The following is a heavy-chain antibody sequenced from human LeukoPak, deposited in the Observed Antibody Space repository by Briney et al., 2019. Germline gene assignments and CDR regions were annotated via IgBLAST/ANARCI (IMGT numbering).Heavy chain of an antibody. J-gene: IGHJ4*02. CDR3: ARDSDYGDPY. Sequence: GGSLRLSCSASGISLTDYYMSWFGLSPDKGLEWIAYITSSGATTEYADSVKGRFTISRVNAKNSLYLQMNSLRPDDTAVYYCARDSDYGDPYWGQGTLVTVSS. V-gene: IGHV3-11*01. CDR2: ITSSGATT. D-gene: IGHD4/OR15-4a*01. CDR1: GISLTDYY.